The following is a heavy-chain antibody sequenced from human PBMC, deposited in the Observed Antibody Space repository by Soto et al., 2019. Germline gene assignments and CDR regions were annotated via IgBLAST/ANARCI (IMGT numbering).Heavy chain of an antibody. Sequence: EVQLVESGGGLIQPGGSLRLSCAASGFTVSSNYMSWVRQAPGKGLEWVSVIYSGGSTYYADSVKGRFTISRDNSKNTLYLQMNSLRAEDTAVYYCARLRWYHLYGMDVWGQGTTVTVSS. D-gene: IGHD2-15*01. CDR1: GFTVSSNY. CDR2: IYSGGST. J-gene: IGHJ6*02. V-gene: IGHV3-53*01. CDR3: ARLRWYHLYGMDV.